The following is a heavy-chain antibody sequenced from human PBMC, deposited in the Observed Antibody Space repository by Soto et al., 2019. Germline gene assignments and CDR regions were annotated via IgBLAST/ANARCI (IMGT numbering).Heavy chain of an antibody. CDR3: ARARDTMTDALDI. V-gene: IGHV1-18*01. D-gene: IGHD5-18*01. CDR1: GYTFISYG. Sequence: QVQLVQSGAEVKKPGASVKVSCKTSGYTFISYGITWVRQAPGQGLEWLGWISTYNGDTVYAQRLQGRDTMTRDTSTSTAYMELRSLRYDDTAVYYCARARDTMTDALDIWGQGTMVTVSS. J-gene: IGHJ3*02. CDR2: ISTYNGDT.